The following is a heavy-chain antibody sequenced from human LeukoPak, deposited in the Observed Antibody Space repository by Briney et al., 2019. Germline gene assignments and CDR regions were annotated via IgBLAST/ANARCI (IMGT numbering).Heavy chain of an antibody. Sequence: TLSLTCTVSGGSISSYYWSWIRQPPGKALEWLALIYWNDDKRYSPSLKSRLTITKDTSKNQVVLTMTNMDPVDTATYYCAHRRGYSSGWYYFDYWGQGTLVTVSS. V-gene: IGHV2-5*01. J-gene: IGHJ4*02. CDR1: GGSISSYYW. D-gene: IGHD6-19*01. CDR2: IYWNDDK. CDR3: AHRRGYSSGWYYFDY.